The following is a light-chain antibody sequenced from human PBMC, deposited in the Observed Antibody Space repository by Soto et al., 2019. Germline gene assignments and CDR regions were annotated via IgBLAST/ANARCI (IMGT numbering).Light chain of an antibody. J-gene: IGLJ2*01. CDR2: QVT. CDR1: SSDVGGYDF. V-gene: IGLV2-23*02. Sequence: QSALTQPASVSGSPGQSINLSCTGTSSDVGGYDFVSWYQQYPGKAPKLIIYQVTQRPSGVSPRFSASKSGNTASLRISGLQTEDEADYYCCSYGGGPTLVLGGGTKVTVL. CDR3: CSYGGGPTLV.